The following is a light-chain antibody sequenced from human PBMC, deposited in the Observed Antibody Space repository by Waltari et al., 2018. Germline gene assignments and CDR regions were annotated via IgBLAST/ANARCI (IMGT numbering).Light chain of an antibody. CDR2: NTK. V-gene: IGLV8-61*01. Sequence: QTVVTQEPSFSVSPGRTVTFTCGLTSGSVSTSQYPTWYQQTPGQASRTLIYNTKARSSGVPDRFSGSVLGAKAALTITGAQAEDESSYYCVLYMTNGIYVFGTGTKVTV. CDR1: SGSVSTSQY. CDR3: VLYMTNGIYV. J-gene: IGLJ1*01.